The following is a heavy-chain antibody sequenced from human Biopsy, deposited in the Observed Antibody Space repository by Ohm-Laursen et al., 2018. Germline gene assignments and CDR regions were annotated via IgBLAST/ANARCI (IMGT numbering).Heavy chain of an antibody. D-gene: IGHD3-3*01. CDR1: GGSIISYY. CDR3: ARTPRDSFWSGSYKRGLWFDP. CDR2: VYNGGIT. J-gene: IGHJ5*02. Sequence: TLSLTCSVSGGSIISYYWTWIWQPPGKGLEWIGHVYNGGITNYNPSLKSRVTISKDTSKDQFSLQVNSVTAADTAVYYCARTPRDSFWSGSYKRGLWFDPWGQGTLVIVSS. V-gene: IGHV4-59*01.